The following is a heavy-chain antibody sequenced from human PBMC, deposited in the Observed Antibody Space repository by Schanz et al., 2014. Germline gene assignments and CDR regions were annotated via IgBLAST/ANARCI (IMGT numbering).Heavy chain of an antibody. J-gene: IGHJ4*02. CDR2: MSGSGSTA. D-gene: IGHD3-3*01. V-gene: IGHV3-23*01. CDR3: ARGVRIDY. Sequence: EVQLLESGGGLVQPGGSLRLSCVASGFTFFGSFAMSWVRQAPGKGLEWVSGMSGSGSTADYTDSVKGRFTISRDNSKNTLDLQMNSLTAEDTAVYYCARGVRIDYWGQGTLVTVSS. CDR1: GFTFFGSFA.